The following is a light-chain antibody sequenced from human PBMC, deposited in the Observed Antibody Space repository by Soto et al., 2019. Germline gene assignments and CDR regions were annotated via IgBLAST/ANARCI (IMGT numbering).Light chain of an antibody. CDR1: QGISSW. Sequence: DIQMTPSPSTLSASVGASVTLTGRASQGISSWLAWYQQKPGKAPKLLIYAVSSLGSGVPSRFSGSGSGTEFTLTISRLQPDEVATYYRQQYNPSWTFGQGTKVDIK. V-gene: IGKV1-5*01. CDR3: QQYNPSWT. J-gene: IGKJ1*01. CDR2: AVS.